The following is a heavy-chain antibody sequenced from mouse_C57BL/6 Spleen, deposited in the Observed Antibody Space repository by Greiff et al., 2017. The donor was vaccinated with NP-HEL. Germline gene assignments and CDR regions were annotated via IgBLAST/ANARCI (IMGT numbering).Heavy chain of an antibody. CDR1: GYTFTDYN. CDR2: INPNNGGT. CDR3: AREGGYYGSSPFAY. J-gene: IGHJ3*01. D-gene: IGHD1-1*01. V-gene: IGHV1-18*01. Sequence: EVQLQESGPELVKPGASVKIPCKASGYTFTDYNLDWVKQSHGKSLEWIGDINPNNGGTIYNQKFKGKATLTVDKSSSTAYMEIRSLTSEDTAVYYCAREGGYYGSSPFAYWGQGTLVTVSA.